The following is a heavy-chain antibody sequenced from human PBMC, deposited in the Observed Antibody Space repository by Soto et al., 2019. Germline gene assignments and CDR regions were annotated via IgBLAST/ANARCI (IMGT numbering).Heavy chain of an antibody. V-gene: IGHV1-69*08. CDR2: IIPTLGIA. CDR1: GGTFSSYT. Sequence: QVQLVQSGAEVKKPGSSVKVSCKASGGTFSSYTISWVRQAPGQGLEWMGRIIPTLGIANYAQKFQGRVTITADKSTSTAYVELSSLRSEDTAVYYCAREVESGELLYLFDYWGQGTLVTVSS. J-gene: IGHJ4*02. CDR3: AREVESGELLYLFDY. D-gene: IGHD3-10*01.